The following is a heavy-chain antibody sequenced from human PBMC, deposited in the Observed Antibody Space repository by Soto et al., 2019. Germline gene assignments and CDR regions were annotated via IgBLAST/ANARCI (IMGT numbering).Heavy chain of an antibody. V-gene: IGHV3-30-3*02. Sequence: LSCAASGFTFSSYAMHWVRQAPGKGLEWVAVISYDGSNKYYADSVKGRFTISRDNSKNTLYLQMNSLRAEDTAVYYCAKTNGIAARPYVYYGMDVWGQGTTVTVSS. J-gene: IGHJ6*02. D-gene: IGHD6-6*01. CDR3: AKTNGIAARPYVYYGMDV. CDR2: ISYDGSNK. CDR1: GFTFSSYA.